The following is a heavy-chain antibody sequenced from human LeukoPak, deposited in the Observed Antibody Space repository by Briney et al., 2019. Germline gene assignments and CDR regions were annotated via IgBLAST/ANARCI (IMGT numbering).Heavy chain of an antibody. CDR1: GFTFSSYS. CDR2: ISTTSSTI. V-gene: IGHV3-48*01. J-gene: IGHJ4*02. Sequence: GGSLRLSCAASGFTFSSYSMNWVRQAPGRGLEWVSYISTTSSTIYYADSVKGRFAISRDNAKNSLYLQMNSLRAEDTAVYYCARVRGTYYFDYWGQGTLVTVSS. D-gene: IGHD1-26*01. CDR3: ARVRGTYYFDY.